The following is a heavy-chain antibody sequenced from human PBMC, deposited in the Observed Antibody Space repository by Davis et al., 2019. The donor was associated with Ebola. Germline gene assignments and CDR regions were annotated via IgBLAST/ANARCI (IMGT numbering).Heavy chain of an antibody. J-gene: IGHJ5*02. Sequence: AASVKVSCKASGGTFSSYAISWVRQAPGQGLEWMGGIIPIFGTANYAQKFQGRVTITADKSTSTAYMELSSLRSDDTAVYYCAREQVIVGATQPGFDPWGQGTLVTVSS. V-gene: IGHV1-69*06. CDR1: GGTFSSYA. CDR2: IIPIFGTA. D-gene: IGHD1-26*01. CDR3: AREQVIVGATQPGFDP.